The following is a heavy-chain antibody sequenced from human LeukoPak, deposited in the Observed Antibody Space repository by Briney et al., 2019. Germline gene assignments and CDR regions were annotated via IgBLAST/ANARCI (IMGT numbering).Heavy chain of an antibody. Sequence: GGSLGLSCAASGFTFSSYAMSWVRQAPGKGLEWVSAISGSGGSTYYADSVKGRFTISRDNSKNTLYLQMNSLRAEDTAVYYCAKEGTYYYGSGSLFDYWGQGTLVTVSS. J-gene: IGHJ4*02. CDR1: GFTFSSYA. D-gene: IGHD3-10*01. V-gene: IGHV3-23*01. CDR2: ISGSGGST. CDR3: AKEGTYYYGSGSLFDY.